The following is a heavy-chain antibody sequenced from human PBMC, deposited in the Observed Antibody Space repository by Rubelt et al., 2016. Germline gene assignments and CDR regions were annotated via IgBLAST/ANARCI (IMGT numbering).Heavy chain of an antibody. Sequence: GGSLRLSCAASGFPFSDHCMSWVRKAPGKGLEWVANINQDGSEKKYVDSVKGRFTISRDNAKNSLFLQMSSLRAEDTAVYYCARAPQVYCSYGLEVWGQGTTVTVSS. CDR2: INQDGSEK. CDR1: GFPFSDHC. D-gene: IGHD5/OR15-5a*01. CDR3: ARAPQVYCSYGLEV. V-gene: IGHV3-7*03. J-gene: IGHJ6*02.